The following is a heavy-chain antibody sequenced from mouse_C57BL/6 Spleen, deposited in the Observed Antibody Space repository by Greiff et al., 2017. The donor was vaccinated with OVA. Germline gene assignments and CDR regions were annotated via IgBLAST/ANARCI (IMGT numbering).Heavy chain of an antibody. J-gene: IGHJ2*01. D-gene: IGHD1-1*01. V-gene: IGHV1-52*01. CDR3: AREDTTVAWDY. CDR1: GYTFTSYW. CDR2: IDPSDSET. Sequence: QVQLQQPGAELVRPGSSVKLSCKASGYTFTSYWMHWVKQRPIQGLEWIGNIDPSDSETHYNQKFKDKATLTVDKSSSTAYMQLSSLTSEDSAVYYCAREDTTVAWDYGGQGTTLTVSS.